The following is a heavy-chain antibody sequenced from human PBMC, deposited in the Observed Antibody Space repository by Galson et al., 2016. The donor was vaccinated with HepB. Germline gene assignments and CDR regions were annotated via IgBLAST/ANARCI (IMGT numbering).Heavy chain of an antibody. J-gene: IGHJ5*02. CDR3: AKEIWVGESRDWFDP. CDR2: ITGSGGNT. CDR1: GFSFSTYN. V-gene: IGHV3-23*01. D-gene: IGHD3-10*01. Sequence: SLRLSCAASGFSFSTYNMNWVRQAPGTGLDWVSAITGSGGNTFYEASVKGRFTISRDNSQKMLYLQMNSLRAEDTAVYYCAKEIWVGESRDWFDPWGQGTLVTVSS.